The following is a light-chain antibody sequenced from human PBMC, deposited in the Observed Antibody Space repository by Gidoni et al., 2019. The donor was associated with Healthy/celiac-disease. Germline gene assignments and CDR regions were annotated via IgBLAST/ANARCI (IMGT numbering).Light chain of an antibody. Sequence: DIQMTQSPSTLSASVGARVTITCRASQSINGWLAWYQQKPGKAPKLLNYRASSLESGVPSRFSGSGSGTEFTLTISSLQPDDFATYYCQQYNTYRTFGHXTKVEIK. J-gene: IGKJ1*01. V-gene: IGKV1-5*03. CDR3: QQYNTYRT. CDR1: QSINGW. CDR2: RAS.